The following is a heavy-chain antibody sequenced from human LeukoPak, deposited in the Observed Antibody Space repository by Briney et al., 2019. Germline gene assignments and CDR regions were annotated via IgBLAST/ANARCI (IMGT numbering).Heavy chain of an antibody. CDR1: GGSFSGYY. J-gene: IGHJ4*02. D-gene: IGHD3-22*01. V-gene: IGHV4-30-4*08. CDR2: IYYSGST. Sequence: SETLSLTCAVYGGSFSGYYWSWIRQPPGKGLEWIGYIYYSGSTYYNPSLKSRVTISVDTSKNQFSLKLSSVTAADTAVYYCARDSGYYSCFDYWGQGTLVTVSS. CDR3: ARDSGYYSCFDY.